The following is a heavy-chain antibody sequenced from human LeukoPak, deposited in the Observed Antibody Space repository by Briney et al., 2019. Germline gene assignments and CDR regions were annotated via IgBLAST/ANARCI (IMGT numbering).Heavy chain of an antibody. CDR3: ARLPYCSSTSCRSEFNWFDP. V-gene: IGHV1-18*01. D-gene: IGHD2-2*01. CDR1: GYTFTSYG. Sequence: AASVKVSCKASGYTFTSYGISWVRQAPGQGLEWMGWISAYNGNTNYVQKLQGRVTMTTDTSTSTAYMELRSLRSDATAVYYCARLPYCSSTSCRSEFNWFDPWGQGTLVTVSS. CDR2: ISAYNGNT. J-gene: IGHJ5*02.